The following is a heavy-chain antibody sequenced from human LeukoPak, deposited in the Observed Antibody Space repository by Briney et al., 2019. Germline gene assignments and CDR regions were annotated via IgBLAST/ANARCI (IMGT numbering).Heavy chain of an antibody. D-gene: IGHD2-15*01. Sequence: SQTLSLTCTVSGGSISSGSYYWSWIRQPAGKGLEWIGRIYTSGSTNYNPSLKSRVTMSVDKSKNQFSLNLTSVIAADTAVYYCAVASAGDWYFDLWGRGILVTVSS. J-gene: IGHJ2*01. CDR1: GGSISSGSYY. CDR2: IYTSGST. CDR3: AVASAGDWYFDL. V-gene: IGHV4-61*02.